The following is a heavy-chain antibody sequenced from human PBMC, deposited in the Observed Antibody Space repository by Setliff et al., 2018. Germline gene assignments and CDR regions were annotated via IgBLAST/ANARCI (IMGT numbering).Heavy chain of an antibody. V-gene: IGHV4-59*01. D-gene: IGHD2-15*01. CDR1: SGSINSYY. CDR3: ASERESASRQTYFDS. Sequence: SETLSLTCIVSSGSINSYYWNWIRQPPGKGLEWIGYIYYSGNSNYDTNYNPSLKSRVXXXSDXSXXXXXXXXXXXXXXDXXXXXCASERESASRQTYFDSWGQGTLVTVSS. CDR2: IYYSGNSNYDT. J-gene: IGHJ4*02.